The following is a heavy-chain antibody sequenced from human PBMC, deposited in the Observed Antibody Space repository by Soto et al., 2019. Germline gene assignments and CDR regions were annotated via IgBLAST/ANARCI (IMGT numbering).Heavy chain of an antibody. CDR2: LIPIFGTA. CDR1: GGTFSSYA. V-gene: IGHV1-69*06. J-gene: IGHJ5*02. Sequence: QVQLVQSGAEVKKPGSSVKVSCKASGGTFSSYAISWVRQAPGQGLEWMGGLIPIFGTANYAQKFQGRVTVTGDKPKSTGYVAVRSLRCGDTGVLYCARDGGGPPPGRFDPWGQGTLVTVSS. D-gene: IGHD3-16*01. CDR3: ARDGGGPPPGRFDP.